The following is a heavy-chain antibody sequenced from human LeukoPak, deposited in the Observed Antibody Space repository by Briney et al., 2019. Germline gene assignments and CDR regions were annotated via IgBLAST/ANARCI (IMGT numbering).Heavy chain of an antibody. CDR1: GFTFSSYA. J-gene: IGHJ4*02. V-gene: IGHV3-23*01. Sequence: GGSLRLSCAASGFTFSSYAMSWVRQAPGKGLEWVSAISGSGGSTYYADSVKGRFTISRDNSKNTLYLQMNSLRAEDTAVYYCAKDLGPSCSSTSCYFGYWGQGTLVTVSS. CDR2: ISGSGGST. D-gene: IGHD2-2*01. CDR3: AKDLGPSCSSTSCYFGY.